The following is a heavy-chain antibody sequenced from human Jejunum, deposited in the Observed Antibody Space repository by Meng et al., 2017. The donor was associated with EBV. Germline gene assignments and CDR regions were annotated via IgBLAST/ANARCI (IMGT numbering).Heavy chain of an antibody. J-gene: IGHJ4*02. CDR2: INLNSGGT. D-gene: IGHD2-15*01. CDR1: GYNFIGYY. CDR3: ARXSSLHCYGGSCYLDY. Sequence: VQLVVSVAEVKKPGASVQVSCQASGYNFIGYYIHWVRQAPGQCLEVMGRINLNSGGTDSAHRFQGRVTMTRDTSTSTAYMELSRLGSGDTAVYYCARXSSLHCYGGSCYLDYWGQGTLVTVSS. V-gene: IGHV1-2*06.